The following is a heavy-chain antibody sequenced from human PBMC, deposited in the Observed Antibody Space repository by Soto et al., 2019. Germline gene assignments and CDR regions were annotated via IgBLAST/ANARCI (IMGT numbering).Heavy chain of an antibody. Sequence: SETLSLTCTVSGGSISSGDYYWSWIRQPPGKGLEWIGYIYYSGSTYYNPSLKSRVTISVDTSKNQFSLKLSSVTAADTAVYYCAREFLYYDSSGFDYWGQGTLVTV. D-gene: IGHD3-22*01. CDR2: IYYSGST. CDR1: GGSISSGDYY. CDR3: AREFLYYDSSGFDY. V-gene: IGHV4-30-4*01. J-gene: IGHJ4*02.